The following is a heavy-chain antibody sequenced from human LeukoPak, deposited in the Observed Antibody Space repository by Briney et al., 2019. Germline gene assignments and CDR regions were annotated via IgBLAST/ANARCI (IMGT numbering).Heavy chain of an antibody. CDR2: INHSGST. J-gene: IGHJ4*02. V-gene: IGHV4-34*01. D-gene: IGHD3-22*01. CDR3: AGSSYIGLDF. CDR1: GGSFSGYY. Sequence: PSETLSLTCAVYGGSFSGYYWSWIRQPPGKGLEWIGEINHSGSTNYNPSLKSRVTISVDTSKNQFSLRLSSVTAADTAVYYCAGSSYIGLDFWGQGTLVTVSS.